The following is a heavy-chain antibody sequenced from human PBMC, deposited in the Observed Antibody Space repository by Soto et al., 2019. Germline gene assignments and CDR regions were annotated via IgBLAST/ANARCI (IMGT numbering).Heavy chain of an antibody. J-gene: IGHJ4*02. D-gene: IGHD3-22*01. Sequence: ESLQISCKASGYSLSSYWIGWVRQIPGKGLEWMGIIFPDDSETRYSPSFQGKVSISVDKSITTAYLQWSSLKASDTAMYYCARRLYDTSGYRYFDFWGQGTLVTVSS. CDR2: IFPDDSET. CDR3: ARRLYDTSGYRYFDF. V-gene: IGHV5-51*01. CDR1: GYSLSSYW.